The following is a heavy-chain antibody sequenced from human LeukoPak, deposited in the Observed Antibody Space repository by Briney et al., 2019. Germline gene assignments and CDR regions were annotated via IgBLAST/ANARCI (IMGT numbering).Heavy chain of an antibody. CDR3: AKERDSSGFYNSFFDY. D-gene: IGHD3-22*01. Sequence: GGSLRLSCAASGFTFSSYAMSWVRQAPGKGLEWVSTISGSGGSTFYADSVRGRYTISRDNSKNTLFLQMNSLRVEDTAVYYYAKERDSSGFYNSFFDYWGQGILVTVSS. CDR2: ISGSGGST. J-gene: IGHJ4*02. CDR1: GFTFSSYA. V-gene: IGHV3-23*01.